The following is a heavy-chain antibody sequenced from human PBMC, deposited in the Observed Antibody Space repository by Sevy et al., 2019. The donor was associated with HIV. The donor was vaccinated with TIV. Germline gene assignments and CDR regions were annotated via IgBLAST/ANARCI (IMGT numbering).Heavy chain of an antibody. Sequence: GGSLRLSCAASGFTFSSYWMSWVRQAPGKGLEWVANIKQDGSEKYYVDSVKGRFTISRDNAKNSLYLQMNSLRAEETAVYYCAGRGYSYGYGASGFDYWGQGTLVTVSS. CDR2: IKQDGSEK. CDR3: AGRGYSYGYGASGFDY. J-gene: IGHJ4*02. D-gene: IGHD5-18*01. V-gene: IGHV3-7*01. CDR1: GFTFSSYW.